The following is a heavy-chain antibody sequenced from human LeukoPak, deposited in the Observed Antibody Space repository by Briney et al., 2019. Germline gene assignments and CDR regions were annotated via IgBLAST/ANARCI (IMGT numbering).Heavy chain of an antibody. Sequence: GGSLRLSCAASKFAFSSYAMSWVRQAPGKGLEWVSAISGGGGNTYYADSVKGWFTISRDNSKNTLYLQMNSLRAEDTAVYYCGKNRYSGSLSPFDIWGQGTMVTVSS. CDR1: KFAFSSYA. D-gene: IGHD1-26*01. CDR3: GKNRYSGSLSPFDI. CDR2: ISGGGGNT. V-gene: IGHV3-23*01. J-gene: IGHJ3*02.